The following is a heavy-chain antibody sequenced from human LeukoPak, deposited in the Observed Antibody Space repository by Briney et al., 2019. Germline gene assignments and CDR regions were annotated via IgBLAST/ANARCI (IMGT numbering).Heavy chain of an antibody. J-gene: IGHJ4*02. CDR1: GFTFDDYT. D-gene: IGHD6-19*01. V-gene: IGHV3-43*01. Sequence: GGSLRLSCAASGFTFDDYTTHWVRQAPGKGLEWVSLISWDGGSTYYADSVKGRFTISRDNSKNSLYLQMNSLRTEDTALYYCAKGRQWLGYYFDYWGQGTLVTVSS. CDR3: AKGRQWLGYYFDY. CDR2: ISWDGGST.